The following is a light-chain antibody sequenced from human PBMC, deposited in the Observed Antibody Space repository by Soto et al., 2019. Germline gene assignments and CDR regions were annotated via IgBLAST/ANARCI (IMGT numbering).Light chain of an antibody. V-gene: IGLV2-14*01. Sequence: QSALTQPASVSGSPGQSITISCTGTSSDVGSYNYVSWYQQHPAKAPKLMIYEVSNRPSGVSNRFSGSKSGNTASLTISGLQAEDEADYYCSSYTSSSTWVFGGGTKVTV. CDR1: SSDVGSYNY. CDR3: SSYTSSSTWV. J-gene: IGLJ3*02. CDR2: EVS.